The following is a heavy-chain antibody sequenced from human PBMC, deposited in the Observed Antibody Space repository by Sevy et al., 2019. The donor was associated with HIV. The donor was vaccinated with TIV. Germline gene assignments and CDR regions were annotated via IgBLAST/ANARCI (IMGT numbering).Heavy chain of an antibody. CDR3: AKDQNRRAYSYGLFDY. J-gene: IGHJ4*02. CDR1: GFTFSSYG. D-gene: IGHD5-18*01. CDR2: ISYDGSNK. Sequence: GGSLRLSCAASGFTFSSYGMHWVRQAPGKGLEWVAVISYDGSNKYYADSVKGRFTISRDNSKNTLYLQMNSLRAEDTAVYYCAKDQNRRAYSYGLFDYWGQGTLVTVS. V-gene: IGHV3-30*18.